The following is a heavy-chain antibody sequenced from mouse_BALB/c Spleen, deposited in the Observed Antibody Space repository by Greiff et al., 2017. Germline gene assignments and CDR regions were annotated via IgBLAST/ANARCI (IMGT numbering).Heavy chain of an antibody. CDR2: IYPGNVNT. J-gene: IGHJ3*01. V-gene: IGHV1S56*01. Sequence: VKLQESGPELVKPGASVRISCKASGYTFTSYYIHWVKQRPGQGLEWIGWIYPGNVNTKYNEKFKGKATLTADKSSSTAYMQLSSLTSEDSAVYFCARMGYGSSFAYWGQGTLVTVSA. D-gene: IGHD2-2*01. CDR3: ARMGYGSSFAY. CDR1: GYTFTSYY.